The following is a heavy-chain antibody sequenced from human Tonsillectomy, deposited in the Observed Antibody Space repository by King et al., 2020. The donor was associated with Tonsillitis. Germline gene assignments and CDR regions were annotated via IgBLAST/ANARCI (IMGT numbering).Heavy chain of an antibody. CDR1: GFTFTSSA. V-gene: IGHV1-58*01. J-gene: IGHJ4*02. D-gene: IGHD1-1*01. CDR3: AAENDLGGFDY. CDR2: IVVGSGNT. Sequence: QLVESGPEVKKPGTSGKVSCKASGFTFTSSAVQWVRQARGQRLEWIGWIVVGSGNTNYAQKFQERVTITRDMSTSTAYMELSSLRSEDTAVYYCAAENDLGGFDYWGQGTLVTVSS.